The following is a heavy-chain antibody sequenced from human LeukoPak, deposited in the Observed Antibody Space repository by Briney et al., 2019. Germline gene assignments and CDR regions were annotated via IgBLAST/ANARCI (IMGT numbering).Heavy chain of an antibody. CDR1: GGSISSSGYY. CDR2: IYYSGST. D-gene: IGHD5-18*01. V-gene: IGHV4-39*01. Sequence: SETLSLTCTVSGGSISSSGYYWGWIRQPPGKGLEWIGSIYYSGSTYYNPSLKSRVTISVDTSKNQFSLKLSSVTAADTAVYYCARSGKIQLFDYWGQGTLVTVSS. CDR3: ARSGKIQLFDY. J-gene: IGHJ4*02.